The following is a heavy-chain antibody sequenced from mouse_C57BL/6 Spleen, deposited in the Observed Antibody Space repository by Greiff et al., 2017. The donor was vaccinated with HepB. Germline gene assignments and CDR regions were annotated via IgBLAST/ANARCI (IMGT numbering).Heavy chain of an antibody. Sequence: DVQLVESGPGLVKPSQSLSLTCSVTGYSITSGYYWNWIRQFPGNKLEWMGYISYDGSNNYNPSLKNRISITRDTSKNQFFLKLNSVTTEDTATYYCARKYLTRAMDYWGQGTSVTVSS. CDR1: GYSITSGYY. J-gene: IGHJ4*01. V-gene: IGHV3-6*01. CDR2: ISYDGSN. D-gene: IGHD2-12*01. CDR3: ARKYLTRAMDY.